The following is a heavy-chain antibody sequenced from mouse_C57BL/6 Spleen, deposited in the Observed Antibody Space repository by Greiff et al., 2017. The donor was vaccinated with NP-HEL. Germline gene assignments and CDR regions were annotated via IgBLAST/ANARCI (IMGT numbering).Heavy chain of an antibody. D-gene: IGHD2-3*01. V-gene: IGHV1-81*01. Sequence: VQLQQSGAELARPGASVKLSCKASGYTFTSYGISWVKQRTGQGLEWIGEIYPRSGNTYYNEKFKGKATLTADKSSSTAYMELRSLTSEDSAVYFCARSRDGNDGFYAMDYWGQGTSVTVSS. CDR3: ARSRDGNDGFYAMDY. CDR2: IYPRSGNT. J-gene: IGHJ4*01. CDR1: GYTFTSYG.